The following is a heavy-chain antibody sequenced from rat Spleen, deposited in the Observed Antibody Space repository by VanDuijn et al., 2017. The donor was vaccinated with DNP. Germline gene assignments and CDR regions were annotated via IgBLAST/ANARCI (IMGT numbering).Heavy chain of an antibody. CDR1: GFTFSDYA. V-gene: IGHV5-17*01. D-gene: IGHD1-9*01. J-gene: IGHJ3*01. Sequence: EVQLVESGGGLVQPGRSLKLSCAASGFTFSDYAMAWVRQSPKKGLEWVATIIYDGSSTYYRDSVKGRFTISRDHARSTLYLQMNSLRSEDMATYYCARWDSTGITTGFAYWGQGTLVTVSS. CDR3: ARWDSTGITTGFAY. CDR2: IIYDGSST.